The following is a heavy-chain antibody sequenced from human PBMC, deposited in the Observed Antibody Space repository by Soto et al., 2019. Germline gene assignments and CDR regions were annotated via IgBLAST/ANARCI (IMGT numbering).Heavy chain of an antibody. J-gene: IGHJ3*02. CDR2: IYYSGST. CDR3: ARSGTVWKDAFDI. V-gene: IGHV4-39*01. CDR1: GGSISSSSYY. Sequence: SETLSLTCTASGGSISSSSYYWGWIRQPPGKGLEWIGSIYYSGSTYYNPSLKSRVTISVDTSKNQFSLKLSSVTAADTAVYYCARSGTVWKDAFDIWGQGTMVT. D-gene: IGHD1-1*01.